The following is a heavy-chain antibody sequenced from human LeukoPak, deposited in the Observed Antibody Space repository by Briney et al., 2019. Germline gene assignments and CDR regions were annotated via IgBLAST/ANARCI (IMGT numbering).Heavy chain of an antibody. V-gene: IGHV3-30-3*01. Sequence: PGGSLRLSCAASGFTFSSYNYTMHWVRQAPGKGLEWVAVISYDGSNKYYADSVKGRFTISRDNSKNTLFLQMNSLRVEDTAVYYCARASTPADYWGQGTLVTVSS. CDR1: GFTFSSYNYT. CDR3: ARASTPADY. J-gene: IGHJ4*02. CDR2: ISYDGSNK.